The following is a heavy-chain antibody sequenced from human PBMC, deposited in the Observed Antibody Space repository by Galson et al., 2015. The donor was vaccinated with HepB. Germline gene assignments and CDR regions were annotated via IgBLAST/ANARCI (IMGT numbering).Heavy chain of an antibody. CDR2: ISSSSSYI. CDR3: ARDFNVEQQLVR. Sequence: SLRLSCAASGFTFSSYSMNWVRQAPGKGLEWASSISSSSSYIYYADSVKGRFTISRDNAKNSLYLQMNSLRAEDTAVYYCARDFNVEQQLVRWGQGTLVTVSS. CDR1: GFTFSSYS. J-gene: IGHJ4*02. D-gene: IGHD6-13*01. V-gene: IGHV3-21*01.